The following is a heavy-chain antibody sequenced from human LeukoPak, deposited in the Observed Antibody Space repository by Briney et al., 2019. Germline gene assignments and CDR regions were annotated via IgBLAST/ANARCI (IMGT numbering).Heavy chain of an antibody. CDR1: GFMFSGYW. CDR2: IKGDGSET. Sequence: GGSLRLSCAASGFMFSGYWMTWVRQAPGKGLEWVANIKGDGSETSYVTSVRGRFTISRDNAKNSLYLQMNSLRAEDTAIYYCTRVGYIDEGIDYWGQGTLVTVSS. J-gene: IGHJ4*02. CDR3: TRVGYIDEGIDY. D-gene: IGHD5-24*01. V-gene: IGHV3-7*04.